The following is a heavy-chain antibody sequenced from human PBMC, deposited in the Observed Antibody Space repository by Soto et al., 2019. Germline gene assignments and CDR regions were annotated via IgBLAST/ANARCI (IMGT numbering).Heavy chain of an antibody. V-gene: IGHV3-30*18. Sequence: QVQLVESGGGVVQPGRSLRLSCAASGFTFSSYGMHWVRQAPGKGLEWVAVISYDGSNIYYADSVKGRFTISRDNSKNTLYLQMNSLRAEDTAVYYCAKDCYSSSWYRYYYYGMDVWGQGTTVTVSS. D-gene: IGHD6-13*01. J-gene: IGHJ6*02. CDR1: GFTFSSYG. CDR3: AKDCYSSSWYRYYYYGMDV. CDR2: ISYDGSNI.